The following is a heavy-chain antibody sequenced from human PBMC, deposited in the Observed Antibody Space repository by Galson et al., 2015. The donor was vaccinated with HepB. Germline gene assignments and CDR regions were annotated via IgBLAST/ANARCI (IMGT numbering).Heavy chain of an antibody. CDR2: IGGSGEST. CDR1: EFNFSNYA. Sequence: SLRLSCAASEFNFSNYAMSWVRQAPGKGLEWVSVIGGSGESTYYAASVRGRFAISRDNSKNTAYLQMSSLRVEDTALYYCAKGGLNYYDPSAYYSAGNYFDPWGQGTLVTVSS. CDR3: AKGGLNYYDPSAYYSAGNYFDP. D-gene: IGHD3-22*01. J-gene: IGHJ5*02. V-gene: IGHV3-23*01.